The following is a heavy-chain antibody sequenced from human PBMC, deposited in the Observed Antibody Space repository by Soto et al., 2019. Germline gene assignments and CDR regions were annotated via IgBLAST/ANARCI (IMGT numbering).Heavy chain of an antibody. D-gene: IGHD6-19*01. CDR2: IWNDGTNE. V-gene: IGHV3-33*01. J-gene: IGHJ4*02. Sequence: QVQVVESGGGVVQPGRSLRLSCAASGFTFSRYAIHWVRQAPGKGLEWVALIWNDGTNEFYADSVEGRFSISRDNSKNTVFLHMDSLRAEDTATYYCARERVEGSGWYYFDSWGQGTLVTVSS. CDR3: ARERVEGSGWYYFDS. CDR1: GFTFSRYA.